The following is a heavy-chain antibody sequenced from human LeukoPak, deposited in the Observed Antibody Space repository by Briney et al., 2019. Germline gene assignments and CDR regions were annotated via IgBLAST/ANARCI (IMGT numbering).Heavy chain of an antibody. CDR1: GYTFATYG. CDR2: IGAYKDNT. V-gene: IGHV1-18*01. D-gene: IGHD5-24*01. J-gene: IGHJ6*02. CDR3: ARDRSRNLESGLYYYYGLDV. Sequence: GASVKVSCKASGYTFATYGISWVRQAPGQGVEWMGWIGAYKDNTNYAQNLQGRVTMTTDTSTSSVYMELRSLRSDDTAVYYCARDRSRNLESGLYYYYGLDVWGQGTTVTVSS.